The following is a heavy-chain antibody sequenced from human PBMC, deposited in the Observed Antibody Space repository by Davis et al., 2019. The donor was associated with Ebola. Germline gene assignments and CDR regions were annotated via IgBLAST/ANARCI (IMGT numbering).Heavy chain of an antibody. J-gene: IGHJ4*02. D-gene: IGHD1-26*01. Sequence: SETLSLTCTVSGGFISSHYWSWIRQPPGKGLEWIGYMYYTGSTNYNPSLKSRVTISVATSKNQFSLKLSSVTAADTAVYYCARDRVGATRFDYWGQGTLVTVSS. CDR3: ARDRVGATRFDY. CDR2: MYYTGST. V-gene: IGHV4-59*11. CDR1: GGFISSHY.